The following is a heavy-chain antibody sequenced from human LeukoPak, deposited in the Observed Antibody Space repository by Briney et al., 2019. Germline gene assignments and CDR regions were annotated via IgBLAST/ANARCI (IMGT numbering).Heavy chain of an antibody. Sequence: GASVKVSCKASGYTFTSYYMHWVRQAPGQGLEWMGIINPSGGSTSYAQKFQGRVTMTRDTSTSTVYMELSSLRSEDTAVYYCARDPPPYYYGSGTSYYFDYWGQGTLVTVSS. J-gene: IGHJ4*02. CDR3: ARDPPPYYYGSGTSYYFDY. D-gene: IGHD3-10*01. CDR1: GYTFTSYY. CDR2: INPSGGST. V-gene: IGHV1-46*01.